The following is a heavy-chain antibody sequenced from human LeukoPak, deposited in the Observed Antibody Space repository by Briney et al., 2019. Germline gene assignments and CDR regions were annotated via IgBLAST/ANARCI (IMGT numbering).Heavy chain of an antibody. Sequence: PGGSLSLSCAASGFTFHNYAIHWVRQAPGKGLEWVSLTSGDGITTYFADSVKGRFTISRDNSKSSLFLQMNILRTEDTALYYCARDHVYGGADYWGQGTLVTVSS. D-gene: IGHD5/OR15-5a*01. J-gene: IGHJ4*02. V-gene: IGHV3-43*02. CDR1: GFTFHNYA. CDR2: TSGDGITT. CDR3: ARDHVYGGADY.